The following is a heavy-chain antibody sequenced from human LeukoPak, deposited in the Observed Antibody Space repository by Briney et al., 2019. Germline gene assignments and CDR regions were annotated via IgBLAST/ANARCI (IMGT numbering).Heavy chain of an antibody. CDR1: GFTFSSYA. D-gene: IGHD5-12*01. V-gene: IGHV3-30-3*01. CDR3: AREQGGYDPFDY. Sequence: GGSLRLSCAASGFTFSSYAMHWVRQAPGKGLEWVAVISYDGSNKYYADSVKGRFTISRDNSKNTLYLQMNSLRAEDTAVYYCAREQGGYDPFDYWGQGILVTVSS. CDR2: ISYDGSNK. J-gene: IGHJ4*02.